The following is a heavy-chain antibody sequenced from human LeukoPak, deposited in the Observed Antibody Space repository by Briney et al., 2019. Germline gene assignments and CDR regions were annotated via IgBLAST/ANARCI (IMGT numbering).Heavy chain of an antibody. D-gene: IGHD5-12*01. CDR3: ACWDIVATILNY. Sequence: ASVNVSCKASGYTFTSYDINWVRQATGQGLEWMGWMNPNSGNTGYAQKFQGRVTMTRNTSISTAYMELSSLRSEDTAVYYCACWDIVATILNYWGQGTLVTVSS. CDR1: GYTFTSYD. CDR2: MNPNSGNT. V-gene: IGHV1-8*01. J-gene: IGHJ4*02.